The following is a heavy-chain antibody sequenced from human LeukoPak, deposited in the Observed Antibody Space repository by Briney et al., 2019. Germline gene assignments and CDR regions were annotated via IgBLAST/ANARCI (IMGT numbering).Heavy chain of an antibody. Sequence: ASETLSLTCAAIVGPSSGNNGSGIPKPPGKGLEWIGEINHSGSTNYNPSLKSRVTISVDTSKNQLSLKLSSVTAADTAVYYCAGGRMGAGWFDPWGQGTLVTVSS. D-gene: IGHD3-16*01. J-gene: IGHJ5*02. V-gene: IGHV4-34*01. CDR2: INHSGST. CDR3: AGGRMGAGWFDP. CDR1: VGPSSGNN.